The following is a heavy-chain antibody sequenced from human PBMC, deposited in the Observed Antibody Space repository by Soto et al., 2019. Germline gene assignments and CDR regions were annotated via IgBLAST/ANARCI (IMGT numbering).Heavy chain of an antibody. V-gene: IGHV1-2*02. Sequence: SSVQVSCKASGYTITGYYMHWVRHAPGQGLEWMGWINPNSGGTNYAQKFQGRVTMTRDTSISTAYMELSRLRSDDTAVLDCAREARRLPYYDCYYGMYVWAKGTKVTV. CDR2: INPNSGGT. D-gene: IGHD5-12*01. J-gene: IGHJ6*04. CDR3: AREARRLPYYDCYYGMYV. CDR1: GYTITGYY.